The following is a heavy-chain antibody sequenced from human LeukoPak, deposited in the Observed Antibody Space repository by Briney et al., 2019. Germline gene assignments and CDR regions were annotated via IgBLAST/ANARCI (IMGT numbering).Heavy chain of an antibody. V-gene: IGHV3-21*01. D-gene: IGHD2-15*01. J-gene: IGHJ4*02. CDR2: ISSSSSYI. CDR3: ASLACSGGSCYSYTDY. Sequence: GGSLRLSCAASGFTFSSYSMNSVRKGPGKGLERVSSISSSSSYIYYADSVKGRFTISRDNAKNSLYLQMNSLRAEDTAVYYCASLACSGGSCYSYTDYWGQGTLVTVSS. CDR1: GFTFSSYS.